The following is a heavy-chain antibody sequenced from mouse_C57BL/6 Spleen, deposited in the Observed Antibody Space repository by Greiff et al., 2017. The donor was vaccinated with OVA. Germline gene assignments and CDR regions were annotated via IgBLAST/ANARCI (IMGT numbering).Heavy chain of an antibody. D-gene: IGHD2-5*01. CDR3: ARRNYSNYCAVDY. V-gene: IGHV1-50*01. J-gene: IGHJ4*01. Sequence: VQLQQPGAELVKPGASVKLSCKASGYTFTSYWMQWVKQRPGQGLEWIGEIDPSDSYTNYNQKFKGKTTLTVDTSSSTAYMQLSSLTSEDSAVYYCARRNYSNYCAVDYWGQGTSVTVSS. CDR1: GYTFTSYW. CDR2: IDPSDSYT.